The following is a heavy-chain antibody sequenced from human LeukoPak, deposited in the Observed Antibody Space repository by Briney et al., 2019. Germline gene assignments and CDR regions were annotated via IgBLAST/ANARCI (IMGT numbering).Heavy chain of an antibody. V-gene: IGHV4-61*01. D-gene: IGHD1-26*01. CDR2: IYYSGST. Sequence: PSETLSLTCTVSGYSISTGYYWGWIRPPPGKGLEWIGYIYYSGSTNYNPSLKSRVTISVDTSKNQFSLKLSSVTAADTAVYYCARGSYGFIDYWGQGTLVTVSS. CDR3: ARGSYGFIDY. J-gene: IGHJ4*02. CDR1: GYSISTGYY.